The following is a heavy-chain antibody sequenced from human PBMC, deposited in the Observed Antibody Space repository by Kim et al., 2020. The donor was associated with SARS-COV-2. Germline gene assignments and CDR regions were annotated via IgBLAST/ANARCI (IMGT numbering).Heavy chain of an antibody. V-gene: IGHV3-48*03. Sequence: GGSLRLSCAASGFTFSSYEMNWVRQAPGKGLEWVSYISSSGSTIYYADSVKGRFTISRDNAKNSLYLQMNSLRAEDTAVYYCARDNSYYDSSGYYFFDYWGQGTLVTVSS. CDR3: ARDNSYYDSSGYYFFDY. CDR2: ISSSGSTI. CDR1: GFTFSSYE. D-gene: IGHD3-22*01. J-gene: IGHJ4*02.